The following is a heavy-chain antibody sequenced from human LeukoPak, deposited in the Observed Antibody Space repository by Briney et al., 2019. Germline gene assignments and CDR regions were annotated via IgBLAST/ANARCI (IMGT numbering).Heavy chain of an antibody. D-gene: IGHD2-2*01. CDR3: AKGRGYCSSTSCYSNY. CDR2: ISGSGGNT. J-gene: IGHJ4*02. CDR1: GFTFSNAW. V-gene: IGHV3-23*01. Sequence: GGSLRLSCAASGFTFSNAWMSWVRQAPGKGLEWVSAISGSGGNTYYADSVKGRFTISRDNSKNTLYLQMNSLRAEDTAVYYCAKGRGYCSSTSCYSNYWGQGTLVTVSS.